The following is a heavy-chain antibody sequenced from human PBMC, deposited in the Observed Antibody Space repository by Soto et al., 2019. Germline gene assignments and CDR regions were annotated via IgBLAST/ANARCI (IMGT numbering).Heavy chain of an antibody. D-gene: IGHD5-12*01. CDR3: AKGGRDGYNLLDS. CDR2: ISGSGCST. CDR1: GFTCSSYA. J-gene: IGHJ4*02. V-gene: IGHV3-23*01. Sequence: EVKLLESGGGFVQPGGSLRLSCAASGFTCSSYAMSYVRQPPGTAKVWVSAISGSGCSTHYADSGKDLFTISSHNSKNPLYLPRNSLRAEDTAVYYGAKGGRDGYNLLDSWGQGTLVTVSS.